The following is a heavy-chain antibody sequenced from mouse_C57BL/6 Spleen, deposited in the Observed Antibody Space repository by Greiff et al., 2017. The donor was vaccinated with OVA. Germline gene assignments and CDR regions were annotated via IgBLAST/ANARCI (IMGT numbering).Heavy chain of an antibody. CDR1: GFTFSDYY. V-gene: IGHV5-16*01. Sequence: EVKLVESEGGLVQPGSSMKLSCTASGFTFSDYYMAWVRQVPEKGLEWVANINYDGSSTYYLDSLKSRFIISRDNAKNILYLQMSSLKSEDTATYYCARDNSNYEGAMDYWGQGTSVTVSS. J-gene: IGHJ4*01. CDR3: ARDNSNYEGAMDY. D-gene: IGHD2-5*01. CDR2: INYDGSST.